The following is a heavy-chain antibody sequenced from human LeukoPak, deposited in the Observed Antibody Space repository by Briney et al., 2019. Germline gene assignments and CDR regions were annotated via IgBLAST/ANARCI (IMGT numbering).Heavy chain of an antibody. D-gene: IGHD4-17*01. J-gene: IGHJ4*02. CDR3: ARDYGDYFFDY. CDR1: GFTFSSYA. CDR2: ISYDGSNK. V-gene: IGHV3-30-3*01. Sequence: GGSLRLSCAASGFTFSSYAMHWVRQAPGKGLEWVAVISYDGSNKCYADSVKGRFTISRDNSKNTLYLQMNSLRAEDTAVYYCARDYGDYFFDYWGQGTLVTVSS.